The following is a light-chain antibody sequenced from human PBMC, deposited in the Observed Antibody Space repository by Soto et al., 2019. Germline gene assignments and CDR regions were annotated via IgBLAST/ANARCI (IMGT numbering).Light chain of an antibody. J-gene: IGLJ1*01. CDR2: INI. CDR1: SSNIGAGYD. CDR3: QSYVSSLSSYV. Sequence: QAVVTQPPSVSGAPGQRVTISCAGGSSNIGAGYDVQWYRQIPGTAPKLLIYINIDRPSGVPDRFSGSKSGTSASLAITGLQANDQAEYYGQSYVSSLSSYVFGTGTKLTFL. V-gene: IGLV1-40*01.